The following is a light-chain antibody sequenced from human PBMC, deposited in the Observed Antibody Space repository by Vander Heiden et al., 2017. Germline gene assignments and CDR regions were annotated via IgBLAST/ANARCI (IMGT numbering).Light chain of an antibody. Sequence: EIVFTQSPATLSLSPGERATLSCRASQSVSSYLAWYQQKPGQAPRLLIHDASNRATGIPARFRGSGSGTDFTLTISSLEPEDFAVYYCQQCCNWPITFGQGTQMEIK. CDR3: QQCCNWPIT. V-gene: IGKV3-11*01. CDR2: DAS. J-gene: IGKJ5*01. CDR1: QSVSSY.